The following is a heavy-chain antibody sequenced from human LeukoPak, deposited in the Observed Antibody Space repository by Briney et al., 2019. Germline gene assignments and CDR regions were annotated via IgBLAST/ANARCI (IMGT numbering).Heavy chain of an antibody. Sequence: GGSLTLSCAASGFTFSSYWIGWVRQPPGKGREWVAYIKQEGSEKYYVDSVKDRFIISRENAKNSLYLQMNSQRDKETCVYYCARLPIAAAGTDYYYHHYMDVWGKGTPVTVSS. J-gene: IGHJ6*03. CDR2: IKQEGSEK. CDR1: GFTFSSYW. V-gene: IGHV3-7*01. CDR3: ARLPIAAAGTDYYYHHYMDV. D-gene: IGHD6-13*01.